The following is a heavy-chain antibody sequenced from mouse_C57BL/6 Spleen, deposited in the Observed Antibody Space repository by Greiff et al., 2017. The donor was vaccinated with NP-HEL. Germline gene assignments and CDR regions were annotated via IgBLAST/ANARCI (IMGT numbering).Heavy chain of an antibody. CDR1: GFNIKDDY. CDR3: TRGYDYDEELCFDY. V-gene: IGHV14-4*01. J-gene: IGHJ2*01. D-gene: IGHD2-4*01. Sequence: EVKLQQSGAELVRPGASVKLSCTASGFNIKDDYMHWVKQRPEQGLEWIGWIDPENGDTEYASKFQGKATITADTSSNTAYLQLSSLTSEDTAVYYCTRGYDYDEELCFDYWGQGTTLTVSS. CDR2: IDPENGDT.